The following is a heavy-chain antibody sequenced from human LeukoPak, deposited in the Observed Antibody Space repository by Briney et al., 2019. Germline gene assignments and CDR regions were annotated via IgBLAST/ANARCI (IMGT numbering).Heavy chain of an antibody. D-gene: IGHD1-26*01. Sequence: VGSLRLSCAASGFTFSSYSMNWVRQAPGKGLEWVSHITASGTAMFYADSVKGRFTISRDNAKNSLYLQMNSLRDEDTAVYYCASSGRYRFDYWGQGTLVTVSS. CDR3: ASSGRYRFDY. CDR1: GFTFSSYS. CDR2: ITASGTAM. V-gene: IGHV3-48*02. J-gene: IGHJ4*02.